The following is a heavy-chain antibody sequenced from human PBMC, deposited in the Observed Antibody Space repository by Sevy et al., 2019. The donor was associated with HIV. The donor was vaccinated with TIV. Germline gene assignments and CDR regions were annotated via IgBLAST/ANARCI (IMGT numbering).Heavy chain of an antibody. CDR1: GGSISSGSYY. V-gene: IGHV4-61*02. J-gene: IGHJ6*03. CDR3: AREGISIAAAGTQSGYYYYYYMDV. Sequence: SETLYLTCTVSGGSISSGSYYWSWIRQPAGKGLEWIGRIYTSGSTNYNPSLKSRVTISVDTSKNQFSLKLSSVTAADTAVYYCAREGISIAAAGTQSGYYYYYYMDVWGKGTTVTVSS. D-gene: IGHD6-13*01. CDR2: IYTSGST.